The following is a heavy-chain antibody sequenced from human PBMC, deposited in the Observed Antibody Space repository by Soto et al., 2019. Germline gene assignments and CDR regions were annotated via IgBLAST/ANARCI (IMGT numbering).Heavy chain of an antibody. CDR1: GFTFSSYG. CDR3: AMPTSGEDRYYFDY. CDR2: ISYDGSNK. V-gene: IGHV3-30*03. Sequence: QVQLVESGGGVVQPGRSLRLSCAASGFTFSSYGMHWVRQAPGKGLEWVAVISYDGSNKYYADSVKGRFTISRDNSKNTLYLQMNSLRAEDTAVYYCAMPTSGEDRYYFDYWGKGTLVTVSS. J-gene: IGHJ4*02. D-gene: IGHD3-10*01.